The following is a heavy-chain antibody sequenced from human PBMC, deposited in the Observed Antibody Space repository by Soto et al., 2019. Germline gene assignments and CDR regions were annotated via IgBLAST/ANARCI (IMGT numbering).Heavy chain of an antibody. CDR3: ARGRYGDY. V-gene: IGHV1-18*01. CDR1: GYTFTSYG. CDR2: ISAHNGNT. Sequence: QVHLVQSGAEVKKPGASVKVSCKGSGYTFTSYGITWVRQAPGQGLEWMGWISAHNGNTDYAQKLQGRVTVTRDTSTSTAYMELRSQRSDDTAVYYWARGRYGDYWGQGALVTVSS. J-gene: IGHJ4*02. D-gene: IGHD1-1*01.